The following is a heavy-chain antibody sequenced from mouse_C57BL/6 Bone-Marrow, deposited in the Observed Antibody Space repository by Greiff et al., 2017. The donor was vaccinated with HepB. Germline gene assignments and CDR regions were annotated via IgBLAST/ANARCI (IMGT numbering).Heavy chain of an antibody. V-gene: IGHV2-2*01. Sequence: VQVVESGPGLVQPSQSLSITCTVSGFSLTSYGVHWVRQSPGKGLEWLGVIWSGGSTDYNAAFISRLSISKDKSKSKVFFKMNSLQADDTAIYYWARSTATIGTLDYWGQGTTLTVSS. CDR3: ARSTATIGTLDY. J-gene: IGHJ2*01. CDR2: IWSGGST. CDR1: GFSLTSYG. D-gene: IGHD2-14*01.